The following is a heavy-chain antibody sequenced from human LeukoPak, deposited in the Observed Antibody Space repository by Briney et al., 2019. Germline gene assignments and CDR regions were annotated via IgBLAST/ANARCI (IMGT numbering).Heavy chain of an antibody. Sequence: ASVKVSCKASGYTFSSCGISRVRQAPGQGLEWMGWISAYNGNTNYAQKLQGRVTMTTDTSTSTAYMELRSLRSDDTAVYYCAREGSSGWNPAYYYYYMDVWGKGTTVTVSS. V-gene: IGHV1-18*01. D-gene: IGHD6-19*01. CDR2: ISAYNGNT. CDR3: AREGSSGWNPAYYYYYMDV. CDR1: GYTFSSCG. J-gene: IGHJ6*03.